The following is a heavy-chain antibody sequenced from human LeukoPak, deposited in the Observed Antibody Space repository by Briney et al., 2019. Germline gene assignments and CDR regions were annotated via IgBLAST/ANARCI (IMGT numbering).Heavy chain of an antibody. J-gene: IGHJ4*02. CDR1: GFTFSSYW. CDR3: ARTQWLVRVDY. V-gene: IGHV3-7*01. D-gene: IGHD6-19*01. Sequence: GGSLRLSCAASGFTFSSYWMSWVRQVPGKGLEWVANIKQDGSEKYYVDSVKGRFTISRDNAKNSLYLQMNSLRAEDTAVYYCARTQWLVRVDYWGQGTLVTVSS. CDR2: IKQDGSEK.